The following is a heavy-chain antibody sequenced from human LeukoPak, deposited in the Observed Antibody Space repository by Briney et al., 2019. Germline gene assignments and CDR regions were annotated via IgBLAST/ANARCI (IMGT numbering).Heavy chain of an antibody. CDR1: GFTFSNYE. CDR2: ISSSGSI. D-gene: IGHD3-22*01. J-gene: IGHJ5*02. Sequence: GGXLRLSCAASGFTFSNYEMNWVRQAPGKGLEGVSYISSSGSIYSPDPVKARFTISRDNAKNSLYLQMTSLRAEDTAIYYCASTNYYDSSGFSNWFDPWGQGTLVTVSS. CDR3: ASTNYYDSSGFSNWFDP. V-gene: IGHV3-48*03.